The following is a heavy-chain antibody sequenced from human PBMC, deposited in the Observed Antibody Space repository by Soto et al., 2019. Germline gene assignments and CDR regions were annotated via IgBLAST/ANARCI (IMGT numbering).Heavy chain of an antibody. Sequence: PGGSLRLSCAASGFTFSSYGMHWVRQAPGKGLEWVAVISYDGSNKYYADSVKGRFTISRDNSKNTLYLQMNSLRAEDTAVYYCAKDYDYVWGSYLLAPYGMDVWGQGTTVTVSS. CDR3: AKDYDYVWGSYLLAPYGMDV. CDR1: GFTFSSYG. J-gene: IGHJ6*02. V-gene: IGHV3-30*18. D-gene: IGHD3-16*01. CDR2: ISYDGSNK.